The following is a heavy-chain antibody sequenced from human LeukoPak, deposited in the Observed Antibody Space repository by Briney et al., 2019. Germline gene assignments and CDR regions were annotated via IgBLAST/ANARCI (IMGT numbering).Heavy chain of an antibody. CDR3: ARDLEARSGNYDSSGPLDY. CDR1: GCTLSSYS. Sequence: GGSLRLSCAASGCTLSSYSMNWVRQAPGKGLEWVSSISSSSSYIYYADSVKGRFTISRDNAKNSLYLQMNSLRAEDTAVYYCARDLEARSGNYDSSGPLDYWGQGTLVTVSS. J-gene: IGHJ4*02. V-gene: IGHV3-21*01. D-gene: IGHD3-22*01. CDR2: ISSSSSYI.